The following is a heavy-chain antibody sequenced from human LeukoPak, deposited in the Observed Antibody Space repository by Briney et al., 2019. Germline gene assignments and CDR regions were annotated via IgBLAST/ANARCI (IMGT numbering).Heavy chain of an antibody. J-gene: IGHJ4*02. V-gene: IGHV1-2*02. D-gene: IGHD2-21*01. CDR3: ARTRGSHMAYLDY. CDR1: GYTFTSYY. CDR2: INPNNGDT. Sequence: ASVKVSCKASGYTFTSYYMHWVRQAPGQGLEWMGWINPNNGDTNYAQKFQGRVTMTRDTSISTAYMELSSLRSDDTAVYYCARTRGSHMAYLDYWGQGTLVTVSS.